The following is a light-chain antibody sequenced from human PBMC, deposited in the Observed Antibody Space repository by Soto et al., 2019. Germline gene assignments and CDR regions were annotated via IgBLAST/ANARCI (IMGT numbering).Light chain of an antibody. CDR3: WHPANTLRT. V-gene: IGKV3-20*01. Sequence: EILVTQSPWTLPMSPGERATLSCGASQSVSSSYLACYQQKPGQAPRLLLNGASSSAAGIPQTCSGSGDGTAVSPLIISSEPEDVVVLSCWHPANTLRTFGQGTKVDIK. CDR2: GAS. CDR1: QSVSSSY. J-gene: IGKJ1*01.